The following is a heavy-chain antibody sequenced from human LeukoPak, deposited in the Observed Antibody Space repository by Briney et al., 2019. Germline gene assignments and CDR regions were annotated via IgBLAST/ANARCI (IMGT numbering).Heavy chain of an antibody. V-gene: IGHV4-4*02. CDR2: IYHRGNT. J-gene: IGHJ5*02. Sequence: SETLSLTCAVSGGSISSSNWWNWVRQTPGKGLEWIGEIYHRGNTHYNPSLKSRVTMSVDTSKNQFSLKLSSVTAADTAVYYCARVLNWFDPWGQGTLVTVSS. CDR1: GGSISSSNW. CDR3: ARVLNWFDP.